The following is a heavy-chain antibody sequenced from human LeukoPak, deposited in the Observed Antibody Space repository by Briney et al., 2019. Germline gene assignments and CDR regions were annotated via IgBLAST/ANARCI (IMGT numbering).Heavy chain of an antibody. CDR3: ATSSSFSPYYYYMDV. CDR1: GFTFDDYG. V-gene: IGHV3-20*04. CDR2: INWNGGST. Sequence: GGSLRLSCAASGFTFDDYGMSWVRQAPGKGLEWVSGINWNGGSTGYADSVKGRFTISRDNAKNSLFLQMNSLRTEDTALYYCATSSSFSPYYYYMDVWGKGTTVTVSS. J-gene: IGHJ6*03. D-gene: IGHD6-6*01.